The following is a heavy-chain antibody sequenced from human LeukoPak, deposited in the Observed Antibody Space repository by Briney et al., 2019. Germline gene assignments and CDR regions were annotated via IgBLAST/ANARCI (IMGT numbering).Heavy chain of an antibody. CDR2: INPNSGGT. Sequence: ASVKVSCKASGYTFTGYYMHWVRQAPGQGLEWMGWINPNSGGTNYAQKFQGRVTMTRDTSISTAYMELSRLRSDDTAVYYCARPNWNYVPYFDYWGQGTLATVSS. V-gene: IGHV1-2*02. CDR1: GYTFTGYY. D-gene: IGHD1-7*01. J-gene: IGHJ4*02. CDR3: ARPNWNYVPYFDY.